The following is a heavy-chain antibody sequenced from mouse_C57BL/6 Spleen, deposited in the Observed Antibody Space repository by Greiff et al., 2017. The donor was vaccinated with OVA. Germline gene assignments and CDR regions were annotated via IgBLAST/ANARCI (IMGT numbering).Heavy chain of an antibody. CDR1: GFTFSDAW. V-gene: IGHV6-6*01. Sequence: EVQGVESGGGLVQPGGSMKLSCAASGFTFSDAWMDWVRPSPEQGLEWVAEIRNKANNHATYYAASVNGRFTISRDDSKSRVYLQRNSLRAEDTGIYYCTRDDYGSSPRFAYWGQGTLVTVAA. CDR2: IRNKANNHAT. D-gene: IGHD1-1*01. J-gene: IGHJ3*01. CDR3: TRDDYGSSPRFAY.